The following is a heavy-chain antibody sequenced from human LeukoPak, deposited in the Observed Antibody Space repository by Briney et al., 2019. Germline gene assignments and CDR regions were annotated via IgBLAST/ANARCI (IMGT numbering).Heavy chain of an antibody. CDR1: GFTFSSYW. Sequence: GGSLRLSCAASGFTFSSYWMHWVRQAPGKGLVWVSRINSDGSSITYADSVKGRFTLSRDNAKNTLFLQMNSLRVEDTAVYYGAREGRVSGYDFDCWGQGTLVTVSS. J-gene: IGHJ4*02. CDR3: AREGRVSGYDFDC. D-gene: IGHD5-12*01. V-gene: IGHV3-74*03. CDR2: INSDGSSI.